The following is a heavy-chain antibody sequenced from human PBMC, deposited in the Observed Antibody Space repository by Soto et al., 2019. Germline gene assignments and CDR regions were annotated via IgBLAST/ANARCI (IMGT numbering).Heavy chain of an antibody. V-gene: IGHV1-18*04. CDR2: ISVVNGNT. D-gene: IGHD1-20*01. J-gene: IGHJ3*01. Sequence: QVQLVQSGETVKEPGASMKVSCATSGYTFARHGFSWVRQAPGLGLEWMGWISVVNGNTKYAQKFHDRVTLTTDTSTTTVHMELRSLSTDDTATYYCVRDTGPYNYHYDAFDLWGQGTAVTVSS. CDR3: VRDTGPYNYHYDAFDL. CDR1: GYTFARHG.